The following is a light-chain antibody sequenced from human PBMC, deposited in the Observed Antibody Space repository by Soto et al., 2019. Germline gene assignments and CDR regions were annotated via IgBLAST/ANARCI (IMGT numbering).Light chain of an antibody. V-gene: IGKV3-11*01. J-gene: IGKJ3*01. CDR1: QSVNSY. Sequence: EIVLTQSPATLSLSPGERAILSCRASQSVNSYLAWYQQKPGQAPRLLIYDTSNSATGIPARFSGSGSGTDFTLTISSLEPEDFAIYYCQQRNKWPPLFPFGPGTKVDIQ. CDR2: DTS. CDR3: QQRNKWPPLFP.